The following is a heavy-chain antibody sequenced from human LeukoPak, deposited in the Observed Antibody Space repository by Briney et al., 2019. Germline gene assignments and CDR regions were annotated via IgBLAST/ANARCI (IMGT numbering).Heavy chain of an antibody. D-gene: IGHD1-26*01. CDR2: IYYSGST. CDR1: GGSISSYY. CDR3: AGDKWEPRYAFDI. V-gene: IGHV4-59*01. Sequence: PSETLSLTCTVSGGSISSYYWSWIRQPPGKGLEWIGYIYYSGSTNYNPSLKTRVTISVDTSKNQFSLKLSSVTAADTAVYYCAGDKWEPRYAFDIWGQGTMVTVSS. J-gene: IGHJ3*02.